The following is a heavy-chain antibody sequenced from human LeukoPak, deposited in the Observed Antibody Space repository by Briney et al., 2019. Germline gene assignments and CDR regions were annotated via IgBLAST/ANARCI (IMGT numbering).Heavy chain of an antibody. D-gene: IGHD3-3*01. CDR1: GGSISSSNW. J-gene: IGHJ6*02. Sequence: PSGTLSLTCAVSGGSISSSNWWSWVRQPPGKGLEWIGEIYHSGSTNYNPSLKSRVTISVDKSKNQFSLKLSSVTAADTAVYYCARDIRSDFWSGYWNYYYGMDVWGQGTMVTVSS. CDR3: ARDIRSDFWSGYWNYYYGMDV. V-gene: IGHV4-4*02. CDR2: IYHSGST.